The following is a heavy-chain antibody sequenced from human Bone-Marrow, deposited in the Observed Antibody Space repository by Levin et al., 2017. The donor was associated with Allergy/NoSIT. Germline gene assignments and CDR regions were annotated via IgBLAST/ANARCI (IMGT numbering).Heavy chain of an antibody. D-gene: IGHD6-25*01. CDR1: GFTFSDYF. V-gene: IGHV3-11*01. Sequence: GGSLRLSCAASGFTFSDYFMSWIRQAPGKGLEWVSYISSNPNRLYYADSVKGRFTISRDNAKNSLYLHMNSLRAEDTAVYYCARSYSSEETFDIWGQGTMVTVSS. CDR3: ARSYSSEETFDI. CDR2: ISSNPNRL. J-gene: IGHJ3*02.